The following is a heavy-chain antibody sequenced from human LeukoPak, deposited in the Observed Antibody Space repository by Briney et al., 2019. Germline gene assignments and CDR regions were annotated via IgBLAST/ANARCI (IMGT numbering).Heavy chain of an antibody. CDR3: ARDDRYSSSWYKSYFDY. J-gene: IGHJ4*02. Sequence: SETLSLTCTVSGGSISSSSYYWGWIRQPPGKGLEWIRSIYYSGSTYYNPSLKSRVTISVDTSKNQFSLKLSSVTAADTAVYYCARDDRYSSSWYKSYFDYWGQGTLVTVSS. CDR1: GGSISSSSYY. CDR2: IYYSGST. D-gene: IGHD6-13*01. V-gene: IGHV4-39*07.